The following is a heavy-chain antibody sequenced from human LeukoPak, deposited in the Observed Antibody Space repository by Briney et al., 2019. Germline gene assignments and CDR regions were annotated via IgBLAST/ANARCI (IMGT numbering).Heavy chain of an antibody. J-gene: IGHJ4*02. V-gene: IGHV3-23*01. Sequence: AGGSLRLSCAASGFTFSSYAMGWVRQAPGKGLEWVSAISGSGGSTYYADSVKGRFTISRDNSKNTLYLQMNSLRAEDTAVYYCAKDRGYQDYFDYWGQGTLVTVSS. CDR2: ISGSGGST. CDR3: AKDRGYQDYFDY. D-gene: IGHD6-25*01. CDR1: GFTFSSYA.